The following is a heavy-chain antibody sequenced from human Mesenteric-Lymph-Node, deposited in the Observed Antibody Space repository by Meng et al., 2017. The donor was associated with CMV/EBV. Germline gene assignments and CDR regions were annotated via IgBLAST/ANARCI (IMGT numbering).Heavy chain of an antibody. Sequence: GESLKISCAASGFTFTNYWMHWVRQVPGKGLVWVSLISTDGISTTYADSVKGRFTISRDNAKNTLFLQMSSLRADDTAVYYCAKDITENYLYGMDVWGQGTTVTVSS. D-gene: IGHD1-20*01. CDR3: AKDITENYLYGMDV. CDR1: GFTFTNYW. CDR2: ISTDGIST. J-gene: IGHJ6*02. V-gene: IGHV3-74*01.